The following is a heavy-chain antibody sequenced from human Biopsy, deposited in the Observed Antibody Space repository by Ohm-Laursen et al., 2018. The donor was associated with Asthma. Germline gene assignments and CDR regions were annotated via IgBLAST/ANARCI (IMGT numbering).Heavy chain of an antibody. CDR1: NGSISSNFYY. Sequence: SETLSLTCTVSNGSISSNFYYWGWIRQPPGKGLEWIAYIYSSGDTYYSPSLKSRVSISLDTSKNQFSLRLTSVTAADTAVYYCARDRAMISETWGQGTLVTVSS. J-gene: IGHJ5*02. V-gene: IGHV4-30-4*01. D-gene: IGHD3-22*01. CDR2: IYSSGDT. CDR3: ARDRAMISET.